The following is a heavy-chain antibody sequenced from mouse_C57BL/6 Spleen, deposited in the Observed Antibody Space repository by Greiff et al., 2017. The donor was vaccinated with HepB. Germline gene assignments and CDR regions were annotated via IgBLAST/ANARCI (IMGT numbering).Heavy chain of an antibody. CDR1: GFTFSSYG. CDR2: ISSGGSYT. CDR3: ARRDTTVVARFYAMDY. D-gene: IGHD1-1*01. J-gene: IGHJ4*01. Sequence: EVKLMESGGDLVKPGGSLKLSCAASGFTFSSYGMSWVRQTPDKRLEWVATISSGGSYTYYPDSVKGRFTISRDNAKNTLYLQMSSLKSEDTAMYYCARRDTTVVARFYAMDYWGQGTSVTVSS. V-gene: IGHV5-6*02.